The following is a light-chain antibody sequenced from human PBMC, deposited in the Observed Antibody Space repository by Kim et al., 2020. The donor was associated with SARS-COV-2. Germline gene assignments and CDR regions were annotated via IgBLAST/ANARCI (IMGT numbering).Light chain of an antibody. CDR2: AAS. CDR3: QQYNKWPLT. Sequence: VAPGERATRSCRARQSVSSNLAWYQQKPGQAPRLLFYAASTRATGTPARFSGSGSGTEFTLTISSLQSEDFAVYSCQQYNKWPLTFGGGTKVDIK. V-gene: IGKV3-15*01. J-gene: IGKJ4*01. CDR1: QSVSSN.